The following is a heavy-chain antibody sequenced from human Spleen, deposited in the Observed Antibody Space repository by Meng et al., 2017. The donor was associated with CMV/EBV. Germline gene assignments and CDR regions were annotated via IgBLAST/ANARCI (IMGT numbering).Heavy chain of an antibody. J-gene: IGHJ5*02. CDR2: RIPSLDKA. V-gene: IGHV1-69*02. D-gene: IGHD4-23*01. CDR3: ARYGGSSSKNWFDP. Sequence: SGGAFRRYTIRWVRQAAGQGLEWMKRRIPSLDKAKYAQEFQGRVTITANKSTSTAYMGLSSVKSEDTAVYYCARYGGSSSKNWFDPWGQGTLVTVSS. CDR1: GGAFRRYT.